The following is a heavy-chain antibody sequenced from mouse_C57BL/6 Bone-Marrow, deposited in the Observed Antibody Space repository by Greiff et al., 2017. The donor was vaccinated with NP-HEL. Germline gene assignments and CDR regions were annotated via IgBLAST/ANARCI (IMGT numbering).Heavy chain of an antibody. J-gene: IGHJ4*01. CDR3: VRWGDY. Sequence: EVMLVESGGGLVQPGGSLSLSCAASGFTFTDYYMSWVRQPPGKALEWLGFIRNRANGYTTEYSVSVKGRFTISRDNSQSILYLQMKALRAEDSATYYCVRWGDYWGQGTSVTVSS. CDR2: IRNRANGYTT. CDR1: GFTFTDYY. V-gene: IGHV7-3*01.